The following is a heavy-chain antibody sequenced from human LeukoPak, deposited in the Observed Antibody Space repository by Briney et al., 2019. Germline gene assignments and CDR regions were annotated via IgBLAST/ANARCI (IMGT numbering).Heavy chain of an antibody. V-gene: IGHV3-23*01. CDR2: ISSSGGST. Sequence: GGSLRLSCAASGFTFSSFAMNWVRQAPGKGLEWVSVISSSGGSTYYADSVKGRFTISRDNSKNTLYLQMNSLRAEDTAVYYCAKASWVSSTDAVRWGQGTLVTVSS. CDR3: AKASWVSSTDAVR. J-gene: IGHJ4*02. D-gene: IGHD3-16*01. CDR1: GFTFSSFA.